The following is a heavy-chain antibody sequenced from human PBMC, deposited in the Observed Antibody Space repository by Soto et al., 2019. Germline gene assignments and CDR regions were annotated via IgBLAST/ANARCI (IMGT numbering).Heavy chain of an antibody. CDR2: ISHDGINK. CDR1: GFSVSSYA. J-gene: IGHJ5*02. V-gene: IGHV3-30*04. Sequence: QVRLVESGGGVVQPGRSLRLSCTASGFSVSSYAMYWFRQPPGKGLEWVAVISHDGINKHYADSVKGQVTVSRDNSNHSLDLQLNSLRGEDTAMDYCARDMYSSDYFVKGFEPWGQGTLVTVSS. D-gene: IGHD6-19*01. CDR3: ARDMYSSDYFVKGFEP.